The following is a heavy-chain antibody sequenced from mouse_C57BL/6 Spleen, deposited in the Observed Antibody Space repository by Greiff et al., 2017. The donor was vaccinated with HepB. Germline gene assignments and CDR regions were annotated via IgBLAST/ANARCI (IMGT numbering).Heavy chain of an antibody. V-gene: IGHV7-3*01. CDR1: GFTFTDYY. J-gene: IGHJ2*01. D-gene: IGHD1-1*01. Sequence: EVKVVESGGGLVQPGGSLSLSCAASGFTFTDYYMSWVRQPPGKALEWLGFIRNKANGYTTEYSASVKGRFTISRDNSQSILYLQMNALRAEDSATYYCARGIYYYGSSHFDYWGQGTTLTVSS. CDR2: IRNKANGYTT. CDR3: ARGIYYYGSSHFDY.